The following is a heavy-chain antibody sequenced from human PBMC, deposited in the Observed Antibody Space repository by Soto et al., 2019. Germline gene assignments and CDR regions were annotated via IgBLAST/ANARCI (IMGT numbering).Heavy chain of an antibody. Sequence: SVKVSCKASGGTFSSYAISWVRQAPGQGLEWMGGIIPIFGTANYAQKFQGRVTITADESTSTAYMELSSLRSEDTAVYYCASKRGYSYGSFDYWGQGSLVTVSS. CDR2: IIPIFGTA. V-gene: IGHV1-69*13. D-gene: IGHD5-18*01. J-gene: IGHJ4*02. CDR1: GGTFSSYA. CDR3: ASKRGYSYGSFDY.